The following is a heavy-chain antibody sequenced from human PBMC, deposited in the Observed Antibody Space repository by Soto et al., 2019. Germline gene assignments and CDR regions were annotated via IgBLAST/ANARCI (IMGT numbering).Heavy chain of an antibody. CDR1: GFTFSSYW. CDR3: ARVGCSGGSCYPPYYYYGMDV. V-gene: IGHV3-74*01. CDR2: INSDGSST. J-gene: IGHJ6*02. D-gene: IGHD2-15*01. Sequence: GGSLRLSCAASGFTFSSYWMHWVRQAPGKGLVWVSRINSDGSSTSYADSVKGRFTISRDNAKNTLYLQMNSLRAEDTAVYYCARVGCSGGSCYPPYYYYGMDVWGQGITVTVSS.